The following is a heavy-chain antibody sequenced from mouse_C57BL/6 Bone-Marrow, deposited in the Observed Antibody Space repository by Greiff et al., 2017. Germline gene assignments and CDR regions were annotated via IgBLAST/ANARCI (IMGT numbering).Heavy chain of an antibody. CDR1: GYTFTDYE. V-gene: IGHV1-15*01. D-gene: IGHD2-2*01. CDR3: TRGRGLRRAWFAY. J-gene: IGHJ3*01. CDR2: IDPETGGT. Sequence: VQLQQSGAELVRPGASVTLSCKASGYTFTDYEMHWVKQTPVHGLEWIGAIDPETGGTAYNQKFKGKAILTADKSSSTAYMELRSLTSEDSAVYYCTRGRGLRRAWFAYWGQGTLVTVSA.